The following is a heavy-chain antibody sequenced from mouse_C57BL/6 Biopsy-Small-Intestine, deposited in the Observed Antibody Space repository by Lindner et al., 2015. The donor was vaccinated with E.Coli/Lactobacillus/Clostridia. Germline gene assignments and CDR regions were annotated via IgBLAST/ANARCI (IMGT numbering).Heavy chain of an antibody. CDR2: INPSSGYT. CDR1: GYTFTSYW. CDR3: ARSYNGMDY. V-gene: IGHV1-7*01. J-gene: IGHJ4*01. Sequence: VQLQESGSELAKPGASVQMSCKASGYTFTSYWMHWVKQRPGQGLEWIGYINPSSGYTEYNQNFKDKATLSADKSSSTAYMQLSSLTSEDSAVYYCARSYNGMDYWGQGTSVTVSS. D-gene: IGHD2-12*01.